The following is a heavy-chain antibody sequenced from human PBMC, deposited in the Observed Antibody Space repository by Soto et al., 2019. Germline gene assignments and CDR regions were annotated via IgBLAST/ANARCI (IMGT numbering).Heavy chain of an antibody. Sequence: GSLRLSCAASGFTFSDHYMDWVRQAPGKGLEWVGRIRKRINSYTTGYAASVKGRFTISRDDSKNSLYLQMNSLKTDDTAVYYCARVMVVAGHYYFDYWGQGTLVTVSS. D-gene: IGHD6-19*01. J-gene: IGHJ4*02. CDR3: ARVMVVAGHYYFDY. CDR2: IRKRINSYTT. V-gene: IGHV3-72*01. CDR1: GFTFSDHY.